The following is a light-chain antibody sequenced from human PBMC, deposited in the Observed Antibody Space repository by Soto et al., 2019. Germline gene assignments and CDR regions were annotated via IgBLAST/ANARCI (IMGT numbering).Light chain of an antibody. CDR2: DAS. V-gene: IGKV3-11*01. Sequence: EIVLTQSPATLSLSPGERATLSCRASQSVSSYLAWYQQKAGQAPRLLIYDASNRATGIPARLRGSGSGPDFTLTIRSLEPEDFAVYYCQQRSNWPLTFGGGTKVEIK. CDR1: QSVSSY. CDR3: QQRSNWPLT. J-gene: IGKJ4*01.